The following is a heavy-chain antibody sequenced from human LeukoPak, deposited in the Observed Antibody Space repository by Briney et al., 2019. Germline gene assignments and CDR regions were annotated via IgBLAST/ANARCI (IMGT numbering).Heavy chain of an antibody. V-gene: IGHV1-2*02. CDR3: ARALYGDYGYFQH. Sequence: ASVKVSCKASGYTFTGYYMHWVRQAPGQGLEWMGWIDPNSGGTNYAQKFQGRVTMTRDTSISTAYMELSRLRSDDTAVYYCARALYGDYGYFQHWGQGTLVTVSS. CDR2: IDPNSGGT. CDR1: GYTFTGYY. J-gene: IGHJ1*01. D-gene: IGHD4-17*01.